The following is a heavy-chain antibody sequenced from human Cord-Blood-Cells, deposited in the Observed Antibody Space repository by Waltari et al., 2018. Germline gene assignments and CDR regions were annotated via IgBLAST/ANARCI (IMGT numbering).Heavy chain of an antibody. V-gene: IGHV1-24*01. CDR2: VDPEDGET. D-gene: IGHD2-21*01. Sequence: VQLVQSGAEVKKPGASVKVSCQVSGYTLTELSMHWVRTAPGKGLEWMGGVDPEDGETIYAKKFQVRVTMTEDTSTDTAYMELSILRSEDTDVYYCATDRWGLNDAFDIWGQGTMVTVSS. CDR1: GYTLTELS. CDR3: ATDRWGLNDAFDI. J-gene: IGHJ3*02.